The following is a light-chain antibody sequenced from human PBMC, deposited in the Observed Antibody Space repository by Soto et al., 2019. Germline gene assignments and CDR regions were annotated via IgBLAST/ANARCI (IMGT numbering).Light chain of an antibody. Sequence: QSALTQPASVSGSPGQSITISCTGTNSDVGSHNFVSWYQQYPGKAPKLLIYEASKRPSGLSKRFSGSKSGNTASLTISGLQAEDEADYYCCSLTNGATWVFGGGTKLTAL. V-gene: IGLV2-23*01. CDR1: NSDVGSHNF. J-gene: IGLJ3*02. CDR2: EAS. CDR3: CSLTNGATWV.